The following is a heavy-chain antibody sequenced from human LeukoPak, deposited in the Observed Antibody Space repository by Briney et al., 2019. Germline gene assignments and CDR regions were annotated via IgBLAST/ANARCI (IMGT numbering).Heavy chain of an antibody. J-gene: IGHJ5*02. CDR3: ASGLYGGLFDN. V-gene: IGHV3-23*01. Sequence: GGSLRLSCVMSGFTFSNYAMNWVRQAPGQGLEWISDISTNSGSTYHIESVRGRFTISRDNSKNTLYLQMNSLRADDTAVYYCASGLYGGLFDNWGQGTLVTVSS. CDR2: ISTNSGST. D-gene: IGHD4/OR15-4a*01. CDR1: GFTFSNYA.